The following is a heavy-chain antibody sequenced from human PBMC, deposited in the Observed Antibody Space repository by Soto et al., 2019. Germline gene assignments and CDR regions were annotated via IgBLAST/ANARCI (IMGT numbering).Heavy chain of an antibody. CDR2: IYYSGST. CDR3: ARLFIPAAQFYYYYGMDV. D-gene: IGHD2-2*01. Sequence: NPSETLSLTCTVSGGSISSYYWSWIRQPPGKGLEWIGYIYYSGSTNYNPSLKSRVTISVDTSKNQFSLKLSSVTAADTAVYYCARLFIPAAQFYYYYGMDVWGQGTTVTVSS. CDR1: GGSISSYY. J-gene: IGHJ6*02. V-gene: IGHV4-59*01.